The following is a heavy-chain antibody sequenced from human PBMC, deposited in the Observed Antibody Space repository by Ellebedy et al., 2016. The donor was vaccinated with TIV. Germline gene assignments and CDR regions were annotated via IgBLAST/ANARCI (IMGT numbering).Heavy chain of an antibody. CDR1: GYTFTGNE. CDR3: TSGWDY. V-gene: IGHV1-8*01. Sequence: ASVKVSCXASGYTFTGNEINWVRQAGGQGLEWMGWMSLDSGDIGFAEKFRGRLIMTGDTSISTAYMELTSLTSEDSAVYYCTSGWDYWGQGTLVTVSS. J-gene: IGHJ4*02. CDR2: MSLDSGDI.